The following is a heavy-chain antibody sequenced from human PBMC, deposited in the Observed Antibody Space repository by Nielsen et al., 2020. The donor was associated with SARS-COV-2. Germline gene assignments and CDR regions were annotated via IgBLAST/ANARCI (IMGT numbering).Heavy chain of an antibody. D-gene: IGHD3-22*01. CDR3: ARRNGSGYYRQFDY. CDR1: GGSFSGYY. J-gene: IGHJ4*02. Sequence: SETLSLTCAVYGGSFSGYYWSWIRQPPGKGLEWIGEINHSGSTNYNPSLKSRVTISVDTSKNQFSLKLSSVTAADTAVYYCARRNGSGYYRQFDYWGQGTLDTVSS. V-gene: IGHV4-34*01. CDR2: INHSGST.